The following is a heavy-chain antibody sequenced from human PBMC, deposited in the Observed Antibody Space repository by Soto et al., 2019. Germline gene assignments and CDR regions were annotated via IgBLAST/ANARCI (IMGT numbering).Heavy chain of an antibody. CDR1: GFTFSAYY. J-gene: IGHJ4*02. CDR2: ISSSSSYI. Sequence: QVQLVESGGGLVKPGGSLRLSCAASGFTFSAYYMSWIRQAPGQGLEWLSYISSSSSYIHYADSVKGRFTISRDNAKNSLYLQMNRLRAEDTAVYYCAREGPGSSSWFVDSWGQGTLVTVSS. D-gene: IGHD6-13*01. V-gene: IGHV3-11*05. CDR3: AREGPGSSSWFVDS.